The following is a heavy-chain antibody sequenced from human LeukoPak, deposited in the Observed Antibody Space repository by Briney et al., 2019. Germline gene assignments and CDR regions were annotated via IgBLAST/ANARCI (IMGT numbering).Heavy chain of an antibody. V-gene: IGHV1-69*13. CDR2: IIPIFGTA. D-gene: IGHD5-18*01. J-gene: IGHJ6*03. Sequence: GASVKVSCKASGYTFTGYYMHWVRQAPGQGLEWMGWIIPIFGTANYAQKFQGRVTITADESTSTAYMELSSLRSEDTAVYYCARGGGGYSYGYSGFYYYYMGVWGKGTTVTISS. CDR1: GYTFTGYY. CDR3: ARGGGGYSYGYSGFYYYYMGV.